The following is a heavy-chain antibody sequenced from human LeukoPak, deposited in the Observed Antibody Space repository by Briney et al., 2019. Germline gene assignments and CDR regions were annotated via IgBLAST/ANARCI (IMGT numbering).Heavy chain of an antibody. V-gene: IGHV3-48*04. CDR1: GFTFITFS. CDR3: ARETPRRGETRDGYR. Sequence: GGSLRLSCAASGFTFITFSMNWVRQVPGKGLEWISYISYTSGSTIYYADSVKGRFTISRDNPKNLLFLQINSLRVEDTAVYYCARETPRRGETRDGYRWGQGTVVTVSS. CDR2: ISYTSGSTI. D-gene: IGHD5-24*01. J-gene: IGHJ4*02.